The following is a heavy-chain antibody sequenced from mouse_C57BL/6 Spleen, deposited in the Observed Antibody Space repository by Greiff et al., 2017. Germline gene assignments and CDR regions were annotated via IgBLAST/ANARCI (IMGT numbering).Heavy chain of an antibody. CDR2: IYPRSGNT. CDR1: GYTFTSYG. CDR3: GKAMDY. Sequence: VKLQESGAELARPGASVKLSCKASGYTFTSYGISWVKQRTGQGLEWIGEIYPRSGNTYYNEKFKGKATLTADKSSSTAYMELRSLTSEDSAVYFCGKAMDYWGQGTSVTVSS. V-gene: IGHV1-81*01. J-gene: IGHJ4*01.